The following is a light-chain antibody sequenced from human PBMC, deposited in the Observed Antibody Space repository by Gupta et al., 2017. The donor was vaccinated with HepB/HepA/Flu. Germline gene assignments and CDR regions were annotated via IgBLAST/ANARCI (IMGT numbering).Light chain of an antibody. CDR1: QNINKW. V-gene: IGKV1-5*03. Sequence: DMQTTPPPSPPSSSVGGRIPISWRASQNINKWLGWYQQKPGKAPNLLIYKASTLDSGIPSRFSGSGSGTDFTLTISSLKPDDFATYYCHQYDRYSQTFGQGTKLEIK. J-gene: IGKJ1*01. CDR3: HQYDRYSQT. CDR2: KAS.